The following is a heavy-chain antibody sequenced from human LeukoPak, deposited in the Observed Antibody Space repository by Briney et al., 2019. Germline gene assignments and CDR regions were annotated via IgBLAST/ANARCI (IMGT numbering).Heavy chain of an antibody. D-gene: IGHD2-15*01. J-gene: IGHJ4*02. CDR2: INPSGGST. V-gene: IGHV1-46*01. CDR3: ARLYCSGGSCYHFDY. CDR1: GYTFTSYG. Sequence: ASVKVSCKASGYTFTSYGISWVRQAPGQGLEWMGIINPSGGSTSYAQKFQGRVTMTRDTSTSTVYMELSSLRSEDTAVYYCARLYCSGGSCYHFDYWGQGTLVTVSS.